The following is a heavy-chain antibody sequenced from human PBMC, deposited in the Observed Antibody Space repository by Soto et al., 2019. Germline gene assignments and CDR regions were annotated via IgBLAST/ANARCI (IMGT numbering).Heavy chain of an antibody. J-gene: IGHJ4*02. V-gene: IGHV3-74*01. CDR1: GFSISGYW. CDR2: INSDGSST. D-gene: IGHD6-19*01. Sequence: EVQLVESGGGLVQLGGSLRLSCAASGFSISGYWMHWVRQAAGKGLVWVSRINSDGSSTTYADTVRGRFTISRANTKNTLYLQMNSPTVEDTAMYYCASGQWIDYWGQGTLVTVSS. CDR3: ASGQWIDY.